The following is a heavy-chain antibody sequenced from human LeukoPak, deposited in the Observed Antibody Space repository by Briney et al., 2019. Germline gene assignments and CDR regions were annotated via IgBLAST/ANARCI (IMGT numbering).Heavy chain of an antibody. CDR2: ISRGGDDT. J-gene: IGHJ3*02. V-gene: IGHV3-23*01. D-gene: IGHD4-23*01. CDR1: GFNFRTYA. CDR3: ASSTVVIAFDI. Sequence: GGSLRLSCAASGFNFRTYAMTWVRQSPGKGLEWVSSISRGGDDTFYADSVNGRFTISRDNSKNTLFLQMNSLRADDTAVYYCASSTVVIAFDIWGQGTMLTVSS.